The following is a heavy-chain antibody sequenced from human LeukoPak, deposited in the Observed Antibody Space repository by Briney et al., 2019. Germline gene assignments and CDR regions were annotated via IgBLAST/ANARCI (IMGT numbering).Heavy chain of an antibody. CDR1: GYTFTSYG. CDR3: AREQLKGNWFDP. D-gene: IGHD6-13*01. V-gene: IGHV1-18*01. J-gene: IGHJ5*02. Sequence: GASVKVSCKASGYTFTSYGISWLRQAPGQGLEWMGLISPYNGNTTYAQKLQGRVTMTTDTSTTTAYMELRSLRSDDTAVYYCAREQLKGNWFDPWGQGTLVTVSS. CDR2: ISPYNGNT.